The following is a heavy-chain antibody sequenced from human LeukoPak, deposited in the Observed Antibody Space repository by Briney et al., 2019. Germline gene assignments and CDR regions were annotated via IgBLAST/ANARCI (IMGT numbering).Heavy chain of an antibody. CDR1: GFTVSSNE. CDR2: ISGGST. CDR3: ARDSQKYYDSSGYPDAFDI. Sequence: GGSLRLSCAASGFTVSSNEMSWVRQAPGKGLEWVSSISGGSTYYADSRKGRFTISRDNSKNTLHLQMNSLRAEDTAVYYCARDSQKYYDSSGYPDAFDIWGQGTMVTVSS. D-gene: IGHD3-22*01. V-gene: IGHV3-38-3*01. J-gene: IGHJ3*02.